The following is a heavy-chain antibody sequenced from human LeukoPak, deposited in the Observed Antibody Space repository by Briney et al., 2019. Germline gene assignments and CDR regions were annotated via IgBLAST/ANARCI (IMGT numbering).Heavy chain of an antibody. CDR3: ARDLPSIAARPFDY. J-gene: IGHJ4*02. CDR2: ISAYNGNT. CDR1: GYTFTSYG. D-gene: IGHD6-6*01. V-gene: IGHV1-18*01. Sequence: VASVKVSCKASGYTFTSYGISWVRQAPGQGLEWMGWISAYNGNTNYAQKLQGRVTMTTDTSTSTAYMELSRLRSDDTAVYYCARDLPSIAARPFDYWGQGTLVTVSS.